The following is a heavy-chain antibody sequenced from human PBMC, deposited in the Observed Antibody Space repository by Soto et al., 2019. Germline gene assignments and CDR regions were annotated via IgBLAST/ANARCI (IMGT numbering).Heavy chain of an antibody. J-gene: IGHJ3*02. D-gene: IGHD4-17*01. CDR1: GGTFSSYA. CDR2: IIPIFGTA. CDR3: ARVPTPGVTTITAHSYHDAFDI. V-gene: IGHV1-69*01. Sequence: QVQLVQSGAEVKKPGSSVKVSCKASGGTFSSYAISWVRQAPGQGLEWMGGIIPIFGTANYAQKFQGRVTITADESTTTAYMELSSLRSEDTAVYYCARVPTPGVTTITAHSYHDAFDIWGQGTMVTVSS.